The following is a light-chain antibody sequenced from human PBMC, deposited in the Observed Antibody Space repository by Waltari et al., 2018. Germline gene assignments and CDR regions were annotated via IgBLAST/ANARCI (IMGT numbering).Light chain of an antibody. J-gene: IGKJ1*01. CDR1: QAITSA. Sequence: AVQLTQSPSSLSASVGDRVTIPCRATQAITSALAWYQQKPGKAPNLLIYDASNLESGVPSRFSGSGSGTHFTLTISSLQAEDVAVYYCQQYYATPPWTFGQGTKVEIK. CDR2: DAS. CDR3: QQYYATPPWT. V-gene: IGKV1-13*02.